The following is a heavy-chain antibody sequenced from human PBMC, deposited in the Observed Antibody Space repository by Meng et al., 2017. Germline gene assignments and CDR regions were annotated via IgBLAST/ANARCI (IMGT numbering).Heavy chain of an antibody. CDR2: ISYDGSNK. J-gene: IGHJ6*02. CDR1: GFTFSSYA. CDR3: ARGSVVISAELSYYGMDV. V-gene: IGHV3-30*04. D-gene: IGHD3-22*01. Sequence: GESLKISCAASGFTFSSYAMHWVRQAPGKGLEWVAVISYDGSNKYYADSVKGRFTISRDNSKNTLYLQMNSLRAEDTAVYYRARGSVVISAELSYYGMDVWGQGTTVTVSS.